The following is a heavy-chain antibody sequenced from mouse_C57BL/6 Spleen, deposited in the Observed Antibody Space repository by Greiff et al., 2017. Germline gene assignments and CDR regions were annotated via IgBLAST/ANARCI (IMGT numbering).Heavy chain of an antibody. D-gene: IGHD4-1*01. Sequence: DVKLQESEGGLVQPGSSMKLSCTASGFTFSDYYMAWVRQVPEKGLEWVANINYDGSSTYYWDSLKNRFIISSDTAKNIQYLPMSSLKSEGTATYYCARVHGSWDGYFDYWGQGTTLTVSS. J-gene: IGHJ2*01. CDR3: ARVHGSWDGYFDY. CDR2: INYDGSST. V-gene: IGHV5-16*01. CDR1: GFTFSDYY.